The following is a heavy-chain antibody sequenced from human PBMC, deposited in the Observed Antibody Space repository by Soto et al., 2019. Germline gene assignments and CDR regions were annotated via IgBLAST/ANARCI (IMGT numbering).Heavy chain of an antibody. CDR1: GFTFRNNV. CDR3: AKDLIYYGSGSYYNSYGMDV. V-gene: IGHV3-23*01. Sequence: GGSLRLSCAASGFTFRNNVLSWVRQAPGKGLDWVSGITGSGRDTYYADSVKGRFTISRDNSKNTLYLQMNSLRAEDTAVYYCAKDLIYYGSGSYYNSYGMDVWGQGTTVTVSS. CDR2: ITGSGRDT. J-gene: IGHJ6*02. D-gene: IGHD3-10*01.